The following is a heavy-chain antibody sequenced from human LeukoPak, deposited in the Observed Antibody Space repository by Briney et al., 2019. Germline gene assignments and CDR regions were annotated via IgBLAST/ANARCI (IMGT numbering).Heavy chain of an antibody. D-gene: IGHD1-26*01. V-gene: IGHV3-23*01. J-gene: IGHJ4*02. CDR1: GFTFSSYA. Sequence: GGSLRLSCAAPGFTFSSYAMTWVRQAPGKGLEGVSAISGSGGSTYYADSVKGRFTISRDNSKNTLYLQMNSLRAEDTAVYYCANDGRGSFTLDFWGQGTLVTVSS. CDR3: ANDGRGSFTLDF. CDR2: ISGSGGST.